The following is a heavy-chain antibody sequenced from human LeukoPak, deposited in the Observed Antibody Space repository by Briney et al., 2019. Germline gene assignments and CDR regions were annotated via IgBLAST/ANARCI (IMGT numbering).Heavy chain of an antibody. CDR3: ARRSRVAAAGTNAWYFDL. CDR1: GGSISSYY. Sequence: PSETLSLTCTVSGGSISSYYWSWIRQPPGKGLEWIGDIYYSGSTNYNPSLKSRVTISVDTSKNQFSLKLSSVTAADTAVYYCARRSRVAAAGTNAWYFDLWGRGTLVTVSS. D-gene: IGHD6-13*01. CDR2: IYYSGST. J-gene: IGHJ2*01. V-gene: IGHV4-59*08.